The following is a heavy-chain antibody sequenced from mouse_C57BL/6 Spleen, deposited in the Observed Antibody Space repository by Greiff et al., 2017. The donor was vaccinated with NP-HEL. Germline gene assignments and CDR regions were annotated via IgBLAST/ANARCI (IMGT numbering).Heavy chain of an antibody. D-gene: IGHD3-3*01. Sequence: EVQGVESGEGLVKPGGSLKLSCAASGFTFSSYAMSWVRQTPEKRLEWVAYISSGGDYIYYADTVTGRFTISRDNARNTLYLQMRSLKSDDTAMYYCTREGSLAWFAYWGQGTLVTVSA. CDR3: TREGSLAWFAY. V-gene: IGHV5-9-1*02. CDR1: GFTFSSYA. CDR2: ISSGGDYI. J-gene: IGHJ3*01.